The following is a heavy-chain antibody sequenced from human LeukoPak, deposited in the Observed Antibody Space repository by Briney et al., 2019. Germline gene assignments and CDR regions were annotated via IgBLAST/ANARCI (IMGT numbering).Heavy chain of an antibody. D-gene: IGHD6-13*01. CDR2: ISGGGGST. J-gene: IGHJ4*02. V-gene: IGHV3-23*01. CDR1: RFTFSSYV. Sequence: GGSLRLSCAASRFTFSSYVMSWVLQAPGKGLEWLSAISGGGGSTYYADSVKGRFTISRDNSKNTLYLQMNSLRAEDTAIYYCAKDLIQQQLVYFDYWGQGTLVTVSS. CDR3: AKDLIQQQLVYFDY.